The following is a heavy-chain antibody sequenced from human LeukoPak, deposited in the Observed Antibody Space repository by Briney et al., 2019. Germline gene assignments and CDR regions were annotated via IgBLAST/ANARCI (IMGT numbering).Heavy chain of an antibody. D-gene: IGHD6-19*01. CDR3: AREGSSGRTPFDY. V-gene: IGHV4-4*07. Sequence: SETLSLTCTVSGGSISSYYWSWIRQPAGKGLGWIGRIYTSGSTNYNPSLKSRVTISVDKSKNQFSLKLSSVTAADTAVYYCAREGSSGRTPFDYWGQGTLVTVSS. CDR2: IYTSGST. CDR1: GGSISSYY. J-gene: IGHJ4*02.